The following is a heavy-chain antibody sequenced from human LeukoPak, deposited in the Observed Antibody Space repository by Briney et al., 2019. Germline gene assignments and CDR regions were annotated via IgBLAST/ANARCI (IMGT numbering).Heavy chain of an antibody. J-gene: IGHJ4*02. V-gene: IGHV1-8*01. D-gene: IGHD6-13*01. CDR1: GYTFTSYD. CDR2: MNPNSGNT. Sequence: ASVKVSCKASGYTFTSYDINWVRQATGQGLEWMGWMNPNSGNTGYAQKFQGRVTMTRNTSISTAYMELSSLRSEDTAVYYCARRSTAGAGTDYWGQGTLVTVSS. CDR3: ARRSTAGAGTDY.